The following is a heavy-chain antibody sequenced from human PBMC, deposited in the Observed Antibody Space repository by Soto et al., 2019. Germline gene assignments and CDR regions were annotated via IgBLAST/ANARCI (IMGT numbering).Heavy chain of an antibody. Sequence: ASVKVSCKASGYTFTRYYMHWVRQAPGQGLQWMRIINPSGSSTSYAQKFQGRVTMTRDTSTSTVYMELSILRSDDTTVPYSHREAVVITMIVVVKFGMDVWRQGNTVTVSS. CDR3: HREAVVITMIVVVKFGMDV. J-gene: IGHJ6*01. CDR1: GYTFTRYY. V-gene: IGHV1-46*01. CDR2: INPSGSST. D-gene: IGHD3-22*01.